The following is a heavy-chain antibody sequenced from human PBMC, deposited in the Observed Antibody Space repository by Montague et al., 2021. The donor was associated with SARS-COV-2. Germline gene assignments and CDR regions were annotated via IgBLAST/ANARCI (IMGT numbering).Heavy chain of an antibody. CDR3: ARRPAPLLHLDWSQSYYDYYGLDV. J-gene: IGHJ6*02. CDR2: IHRAYT. CDR1: GRSYSPYHWSFNSYH. V-gene: IGHV4-34*12. D-gene: IGHD3/OR15-3a*01. Sequence: SETLSLTCAVSGRSYSPYHWSFNSYHWSWIFQSQGKGHEWSGDIHRAYTKYNPSLKSRVTISVDTAQEYFFLTLTSVTAADTAVYYWARRPAPLLHLDWSQSYYDYYGLDVWGQGTTVVVS.